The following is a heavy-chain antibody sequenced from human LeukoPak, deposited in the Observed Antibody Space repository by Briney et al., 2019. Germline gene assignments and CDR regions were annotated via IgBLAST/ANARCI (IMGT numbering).Heavy chain of an antibody. CDR1: GFTFSSYA. CDR3: AKDLGIAVAPGDAFDI. D-gene: IGHD6-19*01. J-gene: IGHJ3*02. V-gene: IGHV3-23*01. Sequence: GGSLRLSCAASGFTFSSYAMCWVRQAPGKGLEWVSAISGSGGSTYYADSVKGRFTISRDNSKNTLYLQMNSLRAEDTAVYYCAKDLGIAVAPGDAFDIWGQGTVVTVSS. CDR2: ISGSGGST.